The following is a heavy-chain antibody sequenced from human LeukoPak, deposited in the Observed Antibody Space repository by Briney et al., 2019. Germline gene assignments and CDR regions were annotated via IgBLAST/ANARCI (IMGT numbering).Heavy chain of an antibody. CDR2: GTT. CDR1: GDSISSNHYY. J-gene: IGHJ5*02. Sequence: SETLSLTCTVSGDSISSNHYYWGWVRQPPGKGLEWIGSGTTYYNPSLKSRVSISSDTSKNQFSLKLSSVTAADTAVYYCARTGGYMVRGVQNWFDPWGQGTLVTVSS. D-gene: IGHD3-10*01. CDR3: ARTGGYMVRGVQNWFDP. V-gene: IGHV4-39*01.